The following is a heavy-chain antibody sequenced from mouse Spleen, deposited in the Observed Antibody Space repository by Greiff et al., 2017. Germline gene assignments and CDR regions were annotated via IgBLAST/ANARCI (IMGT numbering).Heavy chain of an antibody. J-gene: IGHJ4*01. V-gene: IGHV1-52*01. D-gene: IGHD2-14*01. Sequence: QVQLQQPGAELVRPGSSVKLSCKASGYTFTSYWMHWVKQRPIQGLEWIGNIDPSDSETHYNQKFKDKATLTVDKSSSTAYMQLSSLTSEDSAVYYCARAYYRYDDAMDYWGQGTSVTVSS. CDR1: GYTFTSYW. CDR2: IDPSDSET. CDR3: ARAYYRYDDAMDY.